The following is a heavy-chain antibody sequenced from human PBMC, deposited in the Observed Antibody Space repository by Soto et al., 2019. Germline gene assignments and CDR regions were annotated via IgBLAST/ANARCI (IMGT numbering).Heavy chain of an antibody. V-gene: IGHV1-2*04. D-gene: IGHD3-3*01. Sequence: ASVKVSCKASGYTFTRYYMHWVRQAPGQGLEWMGWINPNSGGTNYAQKFQGWVTMTRDTSISTAYMELSRLRSDDTAVYYCARESNVLRFLEWLHDAFDIWGQGTMVTVSS. J-gene: IGHJ3*02. CDR3: ARESNVLRFLEWLHDAFDI. CDR2: INPNSGGT. CDR1: GYTFTRYY.